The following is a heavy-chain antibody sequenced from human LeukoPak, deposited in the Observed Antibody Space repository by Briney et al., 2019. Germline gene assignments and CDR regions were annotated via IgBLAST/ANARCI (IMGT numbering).Heavy chain of an antibody. D-gene: IGHD3-16*01. V-gene: IGHV4-59*12. CDR3: GGYYALDV. J-gene: IGHJ6*02. CDR2: IYSSGNT. Sequence: SGTLSLTCTVSHDSFISYYWNWIRQPPGKGLEWIGYIYSSGNTDYNPALKSRVTMSMDTSRNQFSLKLRSVTAADTAVYYCGGYYALDVWGQGTTVTVSS. CDR1: HDSFISYY.